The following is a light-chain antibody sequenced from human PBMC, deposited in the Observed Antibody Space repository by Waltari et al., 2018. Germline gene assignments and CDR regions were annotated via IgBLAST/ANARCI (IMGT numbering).Light chain of an antibody. J-gene: IGKJ2*01. Sequence: EIVMTQSPVTLSASPGESATLSCRASQSVGSDFGWYQQKPGQPPSLLIYGVSTRASGVPVRFSGSGSVADFTLTISSLQSEDFAIYYCLQYHIWPRTFGQGTKLEIK. CDR1: QSVGSD. CDR2: GVS. CDR3: LQYHIWPRT. V-gene: IGKV3-15*01.